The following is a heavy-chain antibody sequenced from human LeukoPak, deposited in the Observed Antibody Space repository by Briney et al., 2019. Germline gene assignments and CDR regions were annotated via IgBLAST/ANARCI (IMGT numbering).Heavy chain of an antibody. CDR1: GFTFSSYW. Sequence: QSGGSLRLSCAASGFTFSSYWMNWARQAPGKGLEWVSGIHSGGSTYYADSVKGRITISGDNSKNMLYLQMNSLRAEDTAVYHCARASGGYYDSSGSFDYWGQGTLVTVSS. D-gene: IGHD3-22*01. V-gene: IGHV3-53*01. CDR2: IHSGGST. CDR3: ARASGGYYDSSGSFDY. J-gene: IGHJ4*02.